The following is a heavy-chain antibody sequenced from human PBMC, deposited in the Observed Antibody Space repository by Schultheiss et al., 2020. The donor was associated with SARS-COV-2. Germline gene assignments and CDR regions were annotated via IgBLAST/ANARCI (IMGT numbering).Heavy chain of an antibody. CDR2: IYYSGST. CDR3: ARGGLGGGDASDY. D-gene: IGHD2-21*02. CDR1: GGSISSGGYY. J-gene: IGHJ4*02. V-gene: IGHV4-31*03. Sequence: SETLSLTCTVSGGSISSGGYYWSWIRQHPGKGLEWIGYIYYSGSTYYNPSLKSRVTISVYTSKNQFSLKLSSVTAADTAVYYCARGGLGGGDASDYWGQGTLITVSS.